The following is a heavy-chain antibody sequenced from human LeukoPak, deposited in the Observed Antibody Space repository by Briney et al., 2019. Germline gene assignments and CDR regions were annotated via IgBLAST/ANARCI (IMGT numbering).Heavy chain of an antibody. CDR2: ISGSGGST. J-gene: IGHJ4*02. CDR3: AKPNYYDSSGYYY. V-gene: IGHV3-23*01. Sequence: GGSLRLSCAASGFTFSSYAMSWVRQAPGKGLEWVSAISGSGGSTYYADSVKGQFTISRDNSKNTLYLQMNSLRAEDTAVYYCAKPNYYDSSGYYYWGQGTLVTVSS. D-gene: IGHD3-22*01. CDR1: GFTFSSYA.